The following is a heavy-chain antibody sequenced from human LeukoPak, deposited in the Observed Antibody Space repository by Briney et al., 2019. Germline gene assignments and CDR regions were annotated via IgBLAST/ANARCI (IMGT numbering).Heavy chain of an antibody. J-gene: IGHJ4*02. Sequence: PGGSLRLSCAAPGFTFSSYDMHWVRQATGKGLEWVSAIGTAGDTYYPGSVKGRFTISRENAKNSLYLQMNSLRAGDTAVYYCARALRNWGFDYWGQGTLVTVSS. CDR1: GFTFSSYD. CDR2: IGTAGDT. CDR3: ARALRNWGFDY. D-gene: IGHD7-27*01. V-gene: IGHV3-13*01.